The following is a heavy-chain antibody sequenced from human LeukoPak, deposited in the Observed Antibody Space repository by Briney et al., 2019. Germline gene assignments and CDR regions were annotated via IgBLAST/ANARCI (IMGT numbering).Heavy chain of an antibody. CDR2: IRYSASDT. D-gene: IGHD6-13*01. Sequence: GGSLRLSCAASGFTFSHYGMHWVRQAPGKGLEWVAFIRYSASDTYYADSVKGRFTISRDNSKNTLYVQMNSLRAEDTAVYYCAKEGYSRGYYSYYYMDVWGKGTTVTVSS. V-gene: IGHV3-30*02. CDR1: GFTFSHYG. J-gene: IGHJ6*03. CDR3: AKEGYSRGYYSYYYMDV.